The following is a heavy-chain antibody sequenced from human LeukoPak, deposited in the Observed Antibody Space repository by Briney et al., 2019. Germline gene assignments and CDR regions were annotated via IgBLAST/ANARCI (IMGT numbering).Heavy chain of an antibody. D-gene: IGHD4-17*01. CDR2: GYHSGLT. CDR3: ARGGGGSSTVPIYWFDS. V-gene: IGHV4-4*02. Sequence: SETLSLTCAVSGGSISSNNWWGWVRQPPGKGLEWIGYGYHSGLTYYNPSLKSRLAISVDTSKNQFSLNLNSVTAADTAMYYCARGGGGSSTVPIYWFDSWGQGTLVTVSS. J-gene: IGHJ5*01. CDR1: GGSISSNNW.